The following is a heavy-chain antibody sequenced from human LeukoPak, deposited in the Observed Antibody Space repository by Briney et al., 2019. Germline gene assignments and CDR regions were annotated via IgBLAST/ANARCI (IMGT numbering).Heavy chain of an antibody. CDR3: AREIPLYSENAFDI. CDR1: GYTFTDYY. CDR2: SNPNSGGT. V-gene: IGHV1-2*02. D-gene: IGHD2-21*01. J-gene: IGHJ3*02. Sequence: ASVKVSCKTSGYTFTDYYIHWVRQAPGQGLEWMGWSNPNSGGTNYAQKFQGRVTVTSDTSISTVFMELSRLRSDDTAVYYCAREIPLYSENAFDIWGQGTLVTVSS.